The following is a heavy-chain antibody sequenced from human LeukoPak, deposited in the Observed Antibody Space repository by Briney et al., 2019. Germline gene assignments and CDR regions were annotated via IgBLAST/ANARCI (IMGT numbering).Heavy chain of an antibody. CDR1: GFTFSDYW. J-gene: IGHJ4*02. Sequence: GGSLRLSCSASGFTFSDYWMMWVRQAPGKGLEWVGNIRQDDSEKNYVDSVKGRFTISRDNAKSSLYLQMNSMRAEDTAIYYCATDRKVGTWDPRFNYWGQGTLVTVSS. CDR3: ATDRKVGTWDPRFNY. CDR2: IRQDDSEK. V-gene: IGHV3-7*01. D-gene: IGHD4-23*01.